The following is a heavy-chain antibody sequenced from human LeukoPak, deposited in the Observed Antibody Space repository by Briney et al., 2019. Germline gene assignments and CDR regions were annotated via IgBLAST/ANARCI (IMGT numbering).Heavy chain of an antibody. CDR1: GYTFTNYF. V-gene: IGHV1-46*01. CDR3: ARDLKSSASLED. D-gene: IGHD3-22*01. J-gene: IGHJ4*02. Sequence: GASAKVSCKASGYTFTNYFLHWVQQAPGQGLEWMGIINPSGGSTSYAQKFQGRVTMTRDTSTSTVYMELSSQRSEDTAMYYCARDLKSSASLEDWGQGALVTVSS. CDR2: INPSGGST.